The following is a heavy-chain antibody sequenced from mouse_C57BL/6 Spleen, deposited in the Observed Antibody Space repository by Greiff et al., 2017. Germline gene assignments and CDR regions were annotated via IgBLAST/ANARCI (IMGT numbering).Heavy chain of an antibody. Sequence: EVHLVESEGGLVQPGSSLKLSCTAPGFTFRAYYMAWVRPVSEKGLEWVAKINYDCSSTYYLDSLKSRFIISRDNAKNILYLQMSSLKSEDTATYYCARVYYGYDGAWFAYWGQGTLVTVSA. CDR3: ARVYYGYDGAWFAY. CDR2: INYDCSST. V-gene: IGHV5-16*01. CDR1: GFTFRAYY. J-gene: IGHJ3*01. D-gene: IGHD2-2*01.